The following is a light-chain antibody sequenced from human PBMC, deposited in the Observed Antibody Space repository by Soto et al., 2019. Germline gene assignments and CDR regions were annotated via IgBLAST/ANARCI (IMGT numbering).Light chain of an antibody. CDR2: GAS. CDR3: QQYGSSPLT. Sequence: EIVMTQSPATLSVSPGERATLSCRASQSVRNSYLAWYQQKPGQAPRLLIYGASSRATGIPDRFSGSGSGTDFTLTISRLEPEDFAVYYCQQYGSSPLTFGGGTKVDIK. CDR1: QSVRNSY. V-gene: IGKV3-20*01. J-gene: IGKJ4*01.